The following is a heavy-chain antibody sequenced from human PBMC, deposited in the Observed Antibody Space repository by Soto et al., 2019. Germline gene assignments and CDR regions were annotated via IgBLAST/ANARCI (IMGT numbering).Heavy chain of an antibody. CDR1: GFTVDNYA. CDR3: AKEEAFGSGGHDL. D-gene: IGHD6-19*01. J-gene: IGHJ4*02. Sequence: QAQLVESGGDVVQPGRSLRLSCVASGFTVDNYAMHWVRQAPGKGLEWVAGIWSDGDVKAYAGSVRGRFTISRDKPKNTVNLQMDNLRVEDTAIYYCAKEEAFGSGGHDLWGQGTPVPVSS. CDR2: IWSDGDVK. V-gene: IGHV3-33*03.